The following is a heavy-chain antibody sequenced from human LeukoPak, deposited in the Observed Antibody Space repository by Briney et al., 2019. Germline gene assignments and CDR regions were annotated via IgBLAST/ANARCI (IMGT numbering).Heavy chain of an antibody. D-gene: IGHD6-13*01. Sequence: SETLSLTCTVSGGSISRYYWSWIRQPAGKGLEWIGRIYTSGSTNYNPSLKSRVTMSVDTSKNQFSLKLSSVTAADTAVYYCAGAAAGVYYYYYYGMDVWGQGTTVTVSS. CDR1: GGSISRYY. CDR3: AGAAAGVYYYYYYGMDV. V-gene: IGHV4-4*07. CDR2: IYTSGST. J-gene: IGHJ6*02.